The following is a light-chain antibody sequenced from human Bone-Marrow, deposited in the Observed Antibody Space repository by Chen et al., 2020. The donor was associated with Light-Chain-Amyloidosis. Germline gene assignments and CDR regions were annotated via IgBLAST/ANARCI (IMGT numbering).Light chain of an antibody. Sequence: QSVLTPPPSVSGAPGQRVTIPCTGSSSNIGAGYDVHWYQKLPGTAPKLLIYGNSNRPSGVPDRFSGSKSGTSASLAITGLQAEDEADYYCQSYDSSLSGSHVVFGGGTKLTVL. V-gene: IGLV1-40*01. CDR1: SSNIGAGYD. CDR3: QSYDSSLSGSHVV. CDR2: GNS. J-gene: IGLJ2*01.